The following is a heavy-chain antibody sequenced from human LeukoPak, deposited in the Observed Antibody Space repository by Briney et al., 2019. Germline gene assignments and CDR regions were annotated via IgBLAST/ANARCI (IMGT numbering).Heavy chain of an antibody. J-gene: IGHJ4*02. CDR3: AKDLSSDIVVVPAFFDY. V-gene: IGHV3-23*01. CDR1: GFTFSSYA. Sequence: GGSLRLSCAASGFTFSSYAMSWVRQAPGKGLEWVSAISGSGGSTYYADSVKGRFTISRDNSKNTLYLQMNSLRAEDTAVYYCAKDLSSDIVVVPAFFDYWGQGTLVTVSS. CDR2: ISGSGGST. D-gene: IGHD2-2*01.